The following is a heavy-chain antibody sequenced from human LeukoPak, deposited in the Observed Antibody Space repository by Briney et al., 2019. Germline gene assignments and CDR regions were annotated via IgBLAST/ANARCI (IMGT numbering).Heavy chain of an antibody. D-gene: IGHD2-2*01. V-gene: IGHV3-7*05. CDR2: IKQDGNEK. CDR3: ARDYQGHFEY. J-gene: IGHJ4*02. CDR1: GFTFSSYA. Sequence: TGGSLRLSCAASGFTFSSYAMSWVRQAPGKGLEWVANIKQDGNEKYYVDSVEGRFTISRDNAKNSLYLQMSSLRVEDTAVYYCARDYQGHFEYWGQGTLVTVSS.